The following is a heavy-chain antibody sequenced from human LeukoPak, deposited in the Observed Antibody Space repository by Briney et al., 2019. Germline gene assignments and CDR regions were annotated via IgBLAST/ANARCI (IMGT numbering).Heavy chain of an antibody. Sequence: PSETLSLTCAVSGGSFSGYYWSWIRQPPGKGLEWTGEINHSGSTNYNASLKSRVTISVDTSKNQFSLKLSSVTAADTAVYYCAREEDCSGGICYLGNAFDIWGQGTMVTVSS. J-gene: IGHJ3*02. CDR1: GGSFSGYY. CDR2: INHSGST. D-gene: IGHD2-15*01. CDR3: AREEDCSGGICYLGNAFDI. V-gene: IGHV4-34*01.